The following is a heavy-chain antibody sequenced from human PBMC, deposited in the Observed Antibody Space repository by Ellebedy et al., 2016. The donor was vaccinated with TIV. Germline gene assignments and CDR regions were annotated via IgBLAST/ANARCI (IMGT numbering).Heavy chain of an antibody. CDR2: MKQDGSEK. CDR1: GFTFSDYW. D-gene: IGHD2-15*01. J-gene: IGHJ4*02. V-gene: IGHV3-7*01. CDR3: ARVLAGGQDCDY. Sequence: PGESLKISCAASGFTFSDYWMTGVRQAPGKGLEWVANMKQDGSEKHYVDSVKGRFTISRDNAKNSLYPQMNSLRAEDTAVYYCARVLAGGQDCDYWGQGTLVTVSS.